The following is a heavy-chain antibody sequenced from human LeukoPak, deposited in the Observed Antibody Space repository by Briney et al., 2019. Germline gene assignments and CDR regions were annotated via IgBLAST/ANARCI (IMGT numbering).Heavy chain of an antibody. J-gene: IGHJ6*02. V-gene: IGHV2-5*01. CDR2: ISYNGDK. CDR1: GFSLSTHPVS. CDR3: GHIFAGYDYHGLDV. Sequence: SGPTLVKPTQTLTLTCTSSGFSLSTHPVSVAWIRRPPGKALEWIAVISYNGDKRYSPSLRSRLTITEDTSKNQVVLTMTNMDPLDTATYYCGHIFAGYDYHGLDVWGQGTTVTVSS. D-gene: IGHD2-21*01.